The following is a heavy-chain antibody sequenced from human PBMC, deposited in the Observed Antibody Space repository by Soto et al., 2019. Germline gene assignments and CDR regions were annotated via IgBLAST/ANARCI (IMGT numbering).Heavy chain of an antibody. Sequence: QVQLVQSGAEVKKPGASVKVSCKATGDTFTGYSMHWVRQAPGQGLEWMGWINPDSGGTNYAQKLQGRVTMTRDTSIRTAYMELNRLTSDDTAVYYCATGYSSRWYWFDPWGQGTLVTISS. CDR2: INPDSGGT. V-gene: IGHV1-2*02. J-gene: IGHJ5*02. CDR1: GDTFTGYS. CDR3: ATGYSSRWYWFDP. D-gene: IGHD6-13*01.